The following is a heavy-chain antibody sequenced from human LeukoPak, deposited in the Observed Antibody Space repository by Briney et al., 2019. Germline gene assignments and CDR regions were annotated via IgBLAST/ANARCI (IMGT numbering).Heavy chain of an antibody. J-gene: IGHJ4*02. D-gene: IGHD4-23*01. V-gene: IGHV1-58*01. Sequence: SVKVSCKASGFTFTSSAAQWVRQARGQRLEWIGWIVVGSGNTNYAQKFQERVTITRDMSTSTAYMELSSLRSEDTAVYYCAAYAGGRIDYWGQGTLVTVSS. CDR2: IVVGSGNT. CDR1: GFTFTSSA. CDR3: AAYAGGRIDY.